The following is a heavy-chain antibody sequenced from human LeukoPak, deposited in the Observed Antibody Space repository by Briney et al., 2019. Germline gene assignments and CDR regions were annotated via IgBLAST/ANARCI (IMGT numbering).Heavy chain of an antibody. CDR1: GYTFTSYD. D-gene: IGHD6-13*01. CDR3: ARTPSTSETAAGSFDY. Sequence: ASVKVSCKASGYTFTSYDINWVRQATGQGLEWMGWMNPNSGNTGYAQKFQGRVTITRDTSASTAYMELSSLRSEDMAVYYCARTPSTSETAAGSFDYWGQGTLVTVSS. J-gene: IGHJ4*02. V-gene: IGHV1-8*03. CDR2: MNPNSGNT.